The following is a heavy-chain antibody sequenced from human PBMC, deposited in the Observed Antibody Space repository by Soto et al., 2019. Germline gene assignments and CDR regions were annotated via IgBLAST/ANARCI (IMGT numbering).Heavy chain of an antibody. V-gene: IGHV2-5*02. CDR1: GFSLSTSGVG. CDR2: IFWDDDK. J-gene: IGHJ1*01. CDR3: THGNRYFQH. Sequence: QITLKESGPPVVKPTQTLTLTCTFSGFSLSTSGVGVGWIRQPPGKALEWLALIFWDDDKRFSPSLKSRLTITKDTSENQVVLTMTNVDPVDAASYYCTHGNRYFQHWGQGTLVTVSS.